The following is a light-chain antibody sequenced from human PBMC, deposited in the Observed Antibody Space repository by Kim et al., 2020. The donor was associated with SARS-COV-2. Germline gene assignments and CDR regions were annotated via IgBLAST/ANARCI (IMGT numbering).Light chain of an antibody. J-gene: IGLJ2*01. CDR1: SSNIGKNY. CDR3: GTWDSSLSAVV. Sequence: QAVVTQPPSVSAAPGQKVTISCSGSSSNIGKNYVSWYQQLPKTAPKLLIYDNNERPSGIPDRFSGSKSGTSATLGITGLQTGDEADYYCGTWDSSLSAVVFGGGTQLTVL. V-gene: IGLV1-51*01. CDR2: DNN.